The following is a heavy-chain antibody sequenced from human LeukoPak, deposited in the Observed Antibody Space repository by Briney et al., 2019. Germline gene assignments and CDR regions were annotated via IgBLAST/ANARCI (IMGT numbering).Heavy chain of an antibody. J-gene: IGHJ3*02. Sequence: SETLSLTCTVSGGSISNYYWSWIRQPPGKGLEWIGYFYYSGSTNYNPSLKSRVTISVDTSKNQFSLKLSSVTAADTAVYYCARDLRDGYNRDAFDIWGQGTMVTVSS. CDR2: FYYSGST. V-gene: IGHV4-59*01. D-gene: IGHD5-24*01. CDR1: GGSISNYY. CDR3: ARDLRDGYNRDAFDI.